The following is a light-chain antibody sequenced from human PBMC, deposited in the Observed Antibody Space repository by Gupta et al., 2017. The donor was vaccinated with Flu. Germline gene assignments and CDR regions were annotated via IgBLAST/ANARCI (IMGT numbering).Light chain of an antibody. J-gene: IGKJ4*01. V-gene: IGKV2D-29*01. CDR3: MQSLEPPLT. CDR2: EAS. Sequence: VTPGQPASISCKTSQSLLESDGKNYLYWYLQRPGQPPQLLIYEASRRVSGVPDRFTGSGSGTDFSLKISRVEAEDVGVYYCMQSLEPPLTFGGGTKVEIK. CDR1: QSLLESDGKNY.